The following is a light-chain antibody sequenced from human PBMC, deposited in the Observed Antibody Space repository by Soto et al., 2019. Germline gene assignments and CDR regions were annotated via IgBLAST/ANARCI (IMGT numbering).Light chain of an antibody. CDR2: GAS. CDR1: QSFSSK. J-gene: IGKJ1*01. Sequence: EIVLTQSPATLSLSPGERATLSSRASQSFSSKLAWYQQKPGQAPRLLIYGASTRATGIPARFSGSGSGTEFTLSISSLQSEDFAVYYCQQYYNWPRTFGQGTKVDIK. V-gene: IGKV3-15*01. CDR3: QQYYNWPRT.